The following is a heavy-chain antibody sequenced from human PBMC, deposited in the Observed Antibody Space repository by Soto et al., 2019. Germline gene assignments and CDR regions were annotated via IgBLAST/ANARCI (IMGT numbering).Heavy chain of an antibody. D-gene: IGHD1-7*01. CDR2: IIPIFGTA. Sequence: QVKLVQSGAEVKKRGSSVEVSCKASGDTFSSYAISWVRQAPGQGLEWMGGIIPIFGTANYAQKFHGRVTITAEESASTAYMELSSLRSEDTAVYYCALELRTFDYWGQGTLVTVSS. CDR1: GDTFSSYA. J-gene: IGHJ4*02. V-gene: IGHV1-69*01. CDR3: ALELRTFDY.